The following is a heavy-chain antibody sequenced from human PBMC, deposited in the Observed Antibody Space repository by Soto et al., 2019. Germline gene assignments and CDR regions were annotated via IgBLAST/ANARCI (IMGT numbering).Heavy chain of an antibody. D-gene: IGHD3-10*01. CDR2: IWYDGSNK. CDR1: GFTFSSYG. Sequence: QVQLVESGGGVVQPGRSLRLSCAASGFTFSSYGMHWVRQAPGKGLEWVAVIWYDGSNKYYADSVKGRFTISRDNSETTLYLQMNSQRAEDTAVYYCAIDTARAMVRIYYGMDVWGQGTTVTVSS. CDR3: AIDTARAMVRIYYGMDV. J-gene: IGHJ6*02. V-gene: IGHV3-33*01.